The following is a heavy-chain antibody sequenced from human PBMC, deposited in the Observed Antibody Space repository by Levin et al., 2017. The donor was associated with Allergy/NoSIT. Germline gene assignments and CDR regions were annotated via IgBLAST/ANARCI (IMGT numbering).Heavy chain of an antibody. CDR3: ARGRGYYDSSGYSS. Sequence: SSETLSLTCAVYGGSFSGYYWSWIRQPPGKGLEWIGEINHSGSTNYNPSLKSRVTISVDTSKNQFSLKLSSVTAADTAVYYCARGRGYYDSSGYSSWGQGTLVTVSS. CDR2: INHSGST. D-gene: IGHD3-22*01. CDR1: GGSFSGYY. J-gene: IGHJ4*02. V-gene: IGHV4-34*01.